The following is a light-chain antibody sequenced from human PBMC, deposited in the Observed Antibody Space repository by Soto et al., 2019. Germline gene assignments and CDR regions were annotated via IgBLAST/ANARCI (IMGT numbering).Light chain of an antibody. CDR3: ASYADSKNYV. J-gene: IGLJ1*01. CDR2: EVI. CDR1: SRGIGNYNY. V-gene: IGLV2-8*01. Sequence: QSALTQPPSASGSPGQSVTISCTGTSRGIGNYNYVTWYQQHPGQAPKLLIYEVIKRPSGVPDRFSGSKSGNTASLTVSGLVPEDEADYYCASYADSKNYVFGSGTKLTVL.